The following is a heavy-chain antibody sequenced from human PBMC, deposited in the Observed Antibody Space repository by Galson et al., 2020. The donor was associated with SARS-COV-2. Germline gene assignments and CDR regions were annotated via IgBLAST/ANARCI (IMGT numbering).Heavy chain of an antibody. J-gene: IGHJ4*02. V-gene: IGHV3-66*01. CDR1: GFNVISYH. Sequence: TGGSLRLSCAVYGFNVISYHVKWVRQAPGKGLECVSVIYGGGNTYYADSVKGRFSISRDSSKNTVYLQMNSLTAEDTAIYYCAGYGGNSRWGQGTLVTVSS. CDR2: IYGGGNT. D-gene: IGHD2-21*01. CDR3: AGYGGNSR.